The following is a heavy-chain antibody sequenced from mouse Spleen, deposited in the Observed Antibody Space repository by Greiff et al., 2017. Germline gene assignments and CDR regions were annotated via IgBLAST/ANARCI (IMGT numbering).Heavy chain of an antibody. J-gene: IGHJ2*01. CDR3: TRELGRGGNYFDY. Sequence: VQLQQSGTVLARPGASVKMSCKASGYTFTSYWMHWVKQRPGQGLEWIGAIYPGNSDTSYNQKFKGKAKLTAVTSTSTAYMELSSLTNEDSAVYYCTRELGRGGNYFDYWGQGTTLTVSS. CDR1: GYTFTSYW. V-gene: IGHV1-5*01. D-gene: IGHD4-1*01. CDR2: IYPGNSDT.